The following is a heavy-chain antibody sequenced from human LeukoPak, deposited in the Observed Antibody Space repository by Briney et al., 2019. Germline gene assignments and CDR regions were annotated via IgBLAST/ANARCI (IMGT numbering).Heavy chain of an antibody. Sequence: SETLCLTCTVSGGSISSSSYYRGWIRQPPGKGLEWIGSIYYSGSTYYNPSLKSRVTISVDTSKNQFSLKLSSVTAADTAVYYCARTSSTLAEGTLEYWGQGTLVTDSS. D-gene: IGHD2-2*01. V-gene: IGHV4-39*01. CDR2: IYYSGST. CDR3: ARTSSTLAEGTLEY. CDR1: GGSISSSSYY. J-gene: IGHJ4*02.